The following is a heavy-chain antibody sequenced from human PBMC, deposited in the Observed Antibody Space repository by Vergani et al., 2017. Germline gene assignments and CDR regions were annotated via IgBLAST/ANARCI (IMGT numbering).Heavy chain of an antibody. Sequence: VQLLESGGGSAQPGESLRLSCVASGFTFTAHGLNWVRQAPGKGLEWIGSIYYAGSTYYNPSLKSRVTISVDTSKNQFSLKLSSVTAADSATYFRATPHTVASHYMDVWGQGITVNVSS. V-gene: IGHV4-59*05. D-gene: IGHD6-19*01. J-gene: IGHJ6*03. CDR2: IYYAGST. CDR1: GFTFTAHG. CDR3: ATPHTVASHYMDV.